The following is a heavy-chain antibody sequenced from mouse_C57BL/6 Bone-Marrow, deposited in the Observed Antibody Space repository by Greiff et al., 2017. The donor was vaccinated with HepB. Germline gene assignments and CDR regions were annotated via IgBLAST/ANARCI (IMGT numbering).Heavy chain of an antibody. CDR2: IYPGDGDT. J-gene: IGHJ4*01. CDR3: ARQTVVAPMDY. D-gene: IGHD1-1*01. Sequence: VKLQESGAELVKPGASVKISCKASGYAFSSYWMNWVKQRPGKGLEWIGQIYPGDGDTNYNGKFKGKATLTADKSSSTAYMQLSSLTSEDSAVYFCARQTVVAPMDYWGQGTSVTVSS. V-gene: IGHV1-80*01. CDR1: GYAFSSYW.